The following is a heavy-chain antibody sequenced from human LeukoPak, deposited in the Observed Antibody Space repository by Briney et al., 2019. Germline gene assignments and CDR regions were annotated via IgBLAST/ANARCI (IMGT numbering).Heavy chain of an antibody. CDR2: IVVGSGNT. D-gene: IGHD1-26*01. J-gene: IGHJ3*02. CDR1: GFTFTSSA. CDR3: AAFIIVGATTYAFDI. V-gene: IGHV1-58*02. Sequence: SVKVSCKASGFTFTSSAMQWVRQARGQRLEWIGWIVVGSGNTNYAQKFQERATITRDMSTSTAYMELSSLRSEDTAVYYCAAFIIVGATTYAFDIWGQGTMVTVSS.